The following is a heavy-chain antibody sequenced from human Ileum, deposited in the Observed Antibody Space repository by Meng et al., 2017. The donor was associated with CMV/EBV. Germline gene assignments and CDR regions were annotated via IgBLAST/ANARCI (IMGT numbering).Heavy chain of an antibody. CDR2: IRSKDAGGTT. CDR1: GFTFSSAR. CDR3: ISYVPVSVIYMSQFDY. D-gene: IGHD2-21*01. Sequence: GGSLRLSCEASGFTFSSARMSWVRQAPGKGLEWVGRIRSKDAGGTTEYVTPVKGRFTISRDDPKNTLYLQMDSLKTEDTAVYYCISYVPVSVIYMSQFDYWGQGTLVTVSS. J-gene: IGHJ4*02. V-gene: IGHV3-15*01.